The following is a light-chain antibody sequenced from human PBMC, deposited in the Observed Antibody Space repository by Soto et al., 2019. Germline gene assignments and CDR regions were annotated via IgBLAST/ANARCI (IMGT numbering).Light chain of an antibody. CDR2: KAS. Sequence: DIQMTQSPSTLSASIGDRVTITCRASQSISSWLAWYQQKPGKAPKLLIYKASILESGVPSRFSGSGSGTEFSLTISSLQLEDFATYYCQQYNTYWTFAQGTKVEIK. CDR3: QQYNTYWT. J-gene: IGKJ1*01. V-gene: IGKV1-5*03. CDR1: QSISSW.